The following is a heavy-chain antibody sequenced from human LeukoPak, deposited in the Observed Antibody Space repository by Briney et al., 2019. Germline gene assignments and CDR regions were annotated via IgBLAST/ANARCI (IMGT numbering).Heavy chain of an antibody. CDR2: INHSGST. Sequence: SVTLSLTCAVYGGSFSDYYWSWIRQPPGKGLEWIGEINHSGSTNYNPSLKSRVTMSVDTSKNQFSLKLSSVTAADTAVYYCARGGYTYGYGYWGQGTLVTVSS. J-gene: IGHJ4*02. CDR1: GGSFSDYY. CDR3: ARGGYTYGYGY. D-gene: IGHD5-18*01. V-gene: IGHV4-34*01.